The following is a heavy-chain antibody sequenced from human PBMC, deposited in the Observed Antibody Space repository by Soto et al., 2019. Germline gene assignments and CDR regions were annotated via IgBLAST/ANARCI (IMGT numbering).Heavy chain of an antibody. J-gene: IGHJ3*02. Sequence: TSETLSLTCTVSGGSISSGGYYWSWIRQHPGKGLEWIGYIYYSGSTYYNPSLKSRVTISVDTSKNQFSLKLSSVTAADTAVYYCASPYSNYAYAFDIWGQGTMVTVSS. D-gene: IGHD4-4*01. CDR1: GGSISSGGYY. CDR2: IYYSGST. V-gene: IGHV4-31*03. CDR3: ASPYSNYAYAFDI.